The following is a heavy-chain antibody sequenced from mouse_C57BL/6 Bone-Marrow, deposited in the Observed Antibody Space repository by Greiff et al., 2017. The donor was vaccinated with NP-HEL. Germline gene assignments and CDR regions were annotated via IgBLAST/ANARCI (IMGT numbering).Heavy chain of an antibody. V-gene: IGHV6-3*01. Sequence: EVHLVESGGGLVQPGGSMKLSCVASGFTFSNYWMNWVRQSPEKGLEWVAQIRLKSDNYATHYAESVKGRFTISRDDSKSSVYLQMNNLRAEDTGIYYCTEAPGVAWFAYWGQGTLVTVSA. D-gene: IGHD3-2*02. CDR1: GFTFSNYW. J-gene: IGHJ3*01. CDR3: TEAPGVAWFAY. CDR2: IRLKSDNYAT.